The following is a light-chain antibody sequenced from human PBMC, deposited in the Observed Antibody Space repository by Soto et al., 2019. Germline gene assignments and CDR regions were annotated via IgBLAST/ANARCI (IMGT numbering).Light chain of an antibody. Sequence: QSVLTQPPSASGTPGQRVTISCSGSSSNIGSNYVFWYQQLPGTAPKLLIYRNNQRPSGVPDRFTGSKSGTSASLAISGLRSEDEADYDCAAWDDSLSRYVVFGGGTKLTVL. CDR3: AAWDDSLSRYVV. CDR1: SSNIGSNY. CDR2: RNN. J-gene: IGLJ2*01. V-gene: IGLV1-47*01.